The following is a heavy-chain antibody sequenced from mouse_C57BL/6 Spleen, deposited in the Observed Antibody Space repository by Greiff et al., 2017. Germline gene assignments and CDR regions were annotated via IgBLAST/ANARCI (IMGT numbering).Heavy chain of an antibody. CDR2: INPGSGGT. Sequence: QVQLQQSGAELVRPGTSVKVSCKASGYAFTNYLIEWVKQRPGQGLEWIGVINPGSGGTNYNEKFKGKATLTADKSSSTAYMQLSSLTSEDSAVYCCARQLYDAMDYWGQGTSVTVSS. J-gene: IGHJ4*01. CDR3: ARQLYDAMDY. D-gene: IGHD4-1*02. V-gene: IGHV1-54*01. CDR1: GYAFTNYL.